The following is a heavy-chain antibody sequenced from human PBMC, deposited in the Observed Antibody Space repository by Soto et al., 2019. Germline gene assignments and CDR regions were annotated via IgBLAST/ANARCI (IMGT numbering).Heavy chain of an antibody. V-gene: IGHV1-3*01. J-gene: IGHJ3*01. D-gene: IGHD6-6*01. CDR1: GYTFTSYA. CDR3: AREARSAFDV. Sequence: QVQLVQSGAEVKKPGASVKVSCKASGYTFTSYAMHWVRQAPGQRLEWMGWINAGHGNTKYSQKFQGRVTMTRDTSASKGYMELSRLRSEDTAVYYCAREARSAFDVWGQGTMVTVSS. CDR2: INAGHGNT.